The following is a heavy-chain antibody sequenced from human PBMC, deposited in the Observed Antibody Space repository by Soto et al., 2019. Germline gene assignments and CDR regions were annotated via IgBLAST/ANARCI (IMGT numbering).Heavy chain of an antibody. CDR3: ARDSSGWNMDAFDI. CDR1: GYTFTSYG. CDR2: ISAYNGNT. V-gene: IGHV1-18*01. J-gene: IGHJ3*02. D-gene: IGHD6-19*01. Sequence: GASVKVSCKASGYTFTSYGISWVRQAPGQGLEWMGWISAYNGNTNYAQKLQGRVTMTTDTSTSTAYMELRSLRSDDTAVYYCARDSSGWNMDAFDIWGQGTMVTVSS.